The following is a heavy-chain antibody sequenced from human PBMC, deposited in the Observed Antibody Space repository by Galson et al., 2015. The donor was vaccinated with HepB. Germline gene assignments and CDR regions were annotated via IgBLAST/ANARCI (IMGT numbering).Heavy chain of an antibody. Sequence: TLSLTCTVSGGSISSGSYYWSWIRQPAGKGLEWIGRIYTSGSTNYNPSLKSRVTMSVDTSKNQFSLKLSSVTAADTAVYYCARELWYSSSWYTPWGQGTLVTVSS. CDR3: ARELWYSSSWYTP. J-gene: IGHJ5*02. CDR2: IYTSGST. CDR1: GGSISSGSYY. D-gene: IGHD6-13*01. V-gene: IGHV4-61*02.